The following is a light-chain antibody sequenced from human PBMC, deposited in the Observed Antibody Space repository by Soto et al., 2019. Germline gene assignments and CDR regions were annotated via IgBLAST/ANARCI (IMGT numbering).Light chain of an antibody. J-gene: IGKJ2*01. V-gene: IGKV1-39*01. Sequence: IQLTQSPSSLSASVGDRVTITCRASQVISHYVAWYQQKPGKAPKVLIYEASTLQSGVPSRFSGSGSGTDFTLTISSLQPEDFATYYCQQSYKTPHTFGQGTKLETK. CDR2: EAS. CDR3: QQSYKTPHT. CDR1: QVISHY.